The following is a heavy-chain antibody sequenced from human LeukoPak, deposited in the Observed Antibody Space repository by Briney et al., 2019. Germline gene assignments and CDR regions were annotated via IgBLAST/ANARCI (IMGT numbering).Heavy chain of an antibody. J-gene: IGHJ4*02. CDR3: ARDLRRGLGY. CDR2: INPNSGGT. Sequence: ASVKVSCKASGYTFTGYYMHRVRQAPGQGLEWMGWINPNSGGTNYAQKFQGRVTMTRDTSISTAYMELSRLRFGDTAVYYCARDLRRGLGYWGQGTLVTVSS. V-gene: IGHV1-2*02. CDR1: GYTFTGYY. D-gene: IGHD3-16*01.